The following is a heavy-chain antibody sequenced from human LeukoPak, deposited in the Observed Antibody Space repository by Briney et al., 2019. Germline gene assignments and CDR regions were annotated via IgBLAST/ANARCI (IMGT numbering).Heavy chain of an antibody. J-gene: IGHJ4*02. D-gene: IGHD6-6*01. CDR3: ARGGSRSYTSSTLDY. CDR1: GGSISSYY. CDR2: VYYSGST. Sequence: PSETLSLTCTVSGGSISSYYWSWIRQPAGKGLEWIGSVYYSGSTNYNPSLKSRVTISVDTSKNRFSLNLSSVTAADTAVYYCARGGSRSYTSSTLDYWGQGTLVTVSS. V-gene: IGHV4-59*01.